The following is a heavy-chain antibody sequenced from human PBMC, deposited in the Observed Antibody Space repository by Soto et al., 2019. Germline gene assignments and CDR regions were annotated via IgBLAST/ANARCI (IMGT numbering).Heavy chain of an antibody. CDR2: ISYDGSNK. J-gene: IGHJ4*02. V-gene: IGHV3-30-3*01. D-gene: IGHD4-17*01. CDR1: GFTFSSYA. CDR3: ARSTVTRPFDY. Sequence: VQLLESGGGLVQPGGSLRLSCAASGFTFSSYAMHWVRQAPGKGLEWVAVISYDGSNKYYADSVKGRFTISRDNSKNTLYLQMNSLRAEDTAVYYCARSTVTRPFDYWGQGTLVTVSS.